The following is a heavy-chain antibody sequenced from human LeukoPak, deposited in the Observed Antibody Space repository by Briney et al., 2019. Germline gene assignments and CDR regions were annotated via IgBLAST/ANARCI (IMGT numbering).Heavy chain of an antibody. V-gene: IGHV3-66*01. D-gene: IGHD3-10*01. CDR2: FYGGVNT. Sequence: GGSLRLSCAASGFSVSNNYMSWVRQAPGKGLEWVSVFYGGVNTYYADSVKGRFTISRDNSKNTLYLQMNSLRAEDTAVYYCARVEGDRIFDYWGQGTLVTVSS. CDR3: ARVEGDRIFDY. J-gene: IGHJ4*02. CDR1: GFSVSNNY.